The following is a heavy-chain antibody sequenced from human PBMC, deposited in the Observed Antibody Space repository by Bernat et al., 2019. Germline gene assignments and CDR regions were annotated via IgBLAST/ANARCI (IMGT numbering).Heavy chain of an antibody. CDR1: GGTFSSYA. J-gene: IGHJ5*02. D-gene: IGHD6-13*01. CDR3: ARNRDSSSWYGWFDP. Sequence: QVQLVQSGAEVKKPGSSVKVSCKASGGTFSSYAISWVRQAPGQGLEWMGGIIPIFGTANYAQKFQGRVTITADESTSTASMELRSLRSEDTAVYYCARNRDSSSWYGWFDPWGQGTLVTVSS. V-gene: IGHV1-69*01. CDR2: IIPIFGTA.